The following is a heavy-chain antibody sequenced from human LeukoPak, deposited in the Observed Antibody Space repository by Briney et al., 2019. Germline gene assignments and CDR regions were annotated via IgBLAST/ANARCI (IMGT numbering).Heavy chain of an antibody. CDR2: ISGIGGYT. V-gene: IGHV3-11*06. Sequence: GGSLRLSSAASGFTFSDYYMNWIRQTPGKGLEWVSYISGIGGYTNYADSVKGRFTISRDNGKNSLYLQMNSLRAEDTAVYYCTRNDNWGGSSSYPDYWGQGTLVTVSS. CDR1: GFTFSDYY. D-gene: IGHD6-6*01. CDR3: TRNDNWGGSSSYPDY. J-gene: IGHJ4*02.